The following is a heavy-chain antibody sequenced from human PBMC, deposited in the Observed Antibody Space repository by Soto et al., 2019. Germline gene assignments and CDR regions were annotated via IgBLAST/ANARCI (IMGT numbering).Heavy chain of an antibody. V-gene: IGHV3-53*01. Sequence: GGSLRLSCASSGFTVSSNYMSWVRQAPGKGLEWVSVIYSGGSTYYADSVKGRFTISRDNSKNTLYLQMNSLRAEDTAVYYCARDRVESGYPEYFQHWGQGTLVTVS. CDR3: ARDRVESGYPEYFQH. CDR1: GFTVSSNY. CDR2: IYSGGST. J-gene: IGHJ1*01. D-gene: IGHD3-22*01.